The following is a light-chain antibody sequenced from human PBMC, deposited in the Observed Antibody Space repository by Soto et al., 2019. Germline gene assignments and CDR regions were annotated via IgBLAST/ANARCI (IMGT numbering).Light chain of an antibody. V-gene: IGLV2-14*03. Sequence: QSALTQPASVSGSPGQSITISCTGTSSDVGGYNYVSWYQQHPGKAPKLLIFDVTDRPSGVSLRFTGSKSGNMASLTISGLQAEDEADYYCSSYRSSNTPYVFGTGTKLTVL. CDR2: DVT. J-gene: IGLJ1*01. CDR1: SSDVGGYNY. CDR3: SSYRSSNTPYV.